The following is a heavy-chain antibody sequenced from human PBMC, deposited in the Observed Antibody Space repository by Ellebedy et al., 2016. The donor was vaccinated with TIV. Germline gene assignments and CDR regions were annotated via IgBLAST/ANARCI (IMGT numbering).Heavy chain of an antibody. Sequence: SLKISCAASGFTFDDYAMHWVRQAPGKGLAWVSGIRWNSGRIGYADSVKGRFTISRDNAKNSLYLQMNSLRAEDTAFYYCAKDIRRGMGFDYWGQGTLVIVSS. V-gene: IGHV3-9*01. J-gene: IGHJ4*02. CDR1: GFTFDDYA. D-gene: IGHD6-13*01. CDR2: IRWNSGRI. CDR3: AKDIRRGMGFDY.